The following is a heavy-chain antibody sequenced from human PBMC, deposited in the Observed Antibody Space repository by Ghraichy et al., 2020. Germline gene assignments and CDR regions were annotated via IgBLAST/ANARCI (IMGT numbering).Heavy chain of an antibody. CDR3: ASDDYGGYFHS. V-gene: IGHV4-31*03. D-gene: IGHD4-23*01. CDR2: IHYTVGST. J-gene: IGHJ1*01. Sequence: SQTLSLTCTVSGGSINSDSYYWHWIRHHPGKGLDWIGYIHYTVGSTHYNPSLTSRVTISVDTSKNQFSLILTSVTAADTAVYYCASDDYGGYFHSWGQGTLVTVSS. CDR1: GGSINSDSYY.